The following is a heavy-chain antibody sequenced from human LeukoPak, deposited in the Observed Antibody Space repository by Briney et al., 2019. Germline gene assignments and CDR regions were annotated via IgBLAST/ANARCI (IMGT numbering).Heavy chain of an antibody. D-gene: IGHD6-19*01. J-gene: IGHJ4*02. CDR2: IYSGGST. Sequence: PGGSLRLSCAASGFTVSSNYMSWVRQAPGKGLEGVSIIYSGGSTYFAASVKGRFTISRDISKNTLYLQMDILRAEDTAVYYCAGGIVVAGVFDYWGQGTLVTVSS. CDR1: GFTVSSNY. V-gene: IGHV3-53*01. CDR3: AGGIVVAGVFDY.